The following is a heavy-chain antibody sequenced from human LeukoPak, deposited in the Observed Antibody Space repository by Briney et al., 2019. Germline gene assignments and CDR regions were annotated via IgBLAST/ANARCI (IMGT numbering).Heavy chain of an antibody. CDR2: IYYSGST. D-gene: IGHD3-9*01. V-gene: IGHV4-30-4*08. CDR3: ARSYDISPIDY. Sequence: SETLSLTCTVSGGSISSGDYYWSWLRQPPGKGPEWIGYIYYSGSTYYNPSLKSRVTISVDTSKNQFSLKLSSVTAADTAVYYCARSYDISPIDYWGQGTLVTVSS. CDR1: GGSISSGDYY. J-gene: IGHJ4*02.